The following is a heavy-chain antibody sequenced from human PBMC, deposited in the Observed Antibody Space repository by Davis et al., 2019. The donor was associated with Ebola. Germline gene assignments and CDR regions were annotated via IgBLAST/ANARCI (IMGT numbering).Heavy chain of an antibody. Sequence: ASVKVSCKASGFSFTDYGITWVRQAPGQGLEFMGWISAYTGHTNYAQSFQGRVAMTIDTSTNTRYMELRSLRSDDTAMYYCVRSNSWYGDYWGRGTLVTVSS. J-gene: IGHJ4*02. D-gene: IGHD6-13*01. V-gene: IGHV1-18*01. CDR3: VRSNSWYGDY. CDR2: ISAYTGHT. CDR1: GFSFTDYG.